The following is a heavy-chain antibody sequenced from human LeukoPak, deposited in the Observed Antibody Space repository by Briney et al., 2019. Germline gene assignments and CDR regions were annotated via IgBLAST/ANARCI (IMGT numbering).Heavy chain of an antibody. Sequence: GGSLRLSCAASGFTFSSYSMNWVRQAPGKGLEWVSYISSSSSPIYYADSVKGRFTISRDDAKNSVYLQMNSLRAEDTAVYYCARDRCGGDCYAKDYWGQGTLVIVSS. CDR3: ARDRCGGDCYAKDY. J-gene: IGHJ4*02. CDR1: GFTFSSYS. D-gene: IGHD2-21*02. V-gene: IGHV3-48*01. CDR2: ISSSSSPI.